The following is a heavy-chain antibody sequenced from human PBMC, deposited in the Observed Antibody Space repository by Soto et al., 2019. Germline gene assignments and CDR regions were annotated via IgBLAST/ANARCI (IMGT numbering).Heavy chain of an antibody. CDR2: IIPMFATT. CDR3: ARGRGIGFSSTWNIYWYYNMDV. CDR1: GGTFSDYA. J-gene: IGHJ6*02. V-gene: IGHV1-69*01. D-gene: IGHD6-13*01. Sequence: QVQLMQSGAEVRKSGSSVKVSCKAAGGTFSDYALSWVRQAPGQGLEWMGGIIPMFATTNYAQKFQGRVTITADDSATTAHMELSSLKSEDTAVYYCARGRGIGFSSTWNIYWYYNMDVWGQGTTVTVSS.